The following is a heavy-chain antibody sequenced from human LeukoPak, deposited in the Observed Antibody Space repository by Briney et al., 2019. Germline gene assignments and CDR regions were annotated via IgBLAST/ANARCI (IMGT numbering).Heavy chain of an antibody. V-gene: IGHV3-33*01. Sequence: PGRPLRLSCSASGFTFSSYGMHWVRQAPGKGLEWVAVIWYDGSNKYYADSVKGRFTISRDNSKNTLYLQMNSLRAEDTAVYYCAGDYGEYYYGMDVWGQGTTVTVSS. D-gene: IGHD4-17*01. CDR3: AGDYGEYYYGMDV. CDR2: IWYDGSNK. J-gene: IGHJ6*02. CDR1: GFTFSSYG.